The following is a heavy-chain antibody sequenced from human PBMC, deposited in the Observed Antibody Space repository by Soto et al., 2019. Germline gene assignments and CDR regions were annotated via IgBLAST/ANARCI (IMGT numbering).Heavy chain of an antibody. Sequence: GASVKVSCKASGYTFTSYAMHWVRQAPGQRLEWMGWINAGNGNTKYSQKFQGRVTITRDTSASTAYMELSSLRSEDTAVYYCARVQGDVLDTFGGVIAEYYFDYWGQGTLVTVSS. D-gene: IGHD3-16*02. CDR2: INAGNGNT. J-gene: IGHJ4*02. CDR3: ARVQGDVLDTFGGVIAEYYFDY. V-gene: IGHV1-3*01. CDR1: GYTFTSYA.